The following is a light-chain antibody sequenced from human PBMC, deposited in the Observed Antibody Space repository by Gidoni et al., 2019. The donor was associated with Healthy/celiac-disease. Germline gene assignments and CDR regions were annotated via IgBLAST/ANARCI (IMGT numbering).Light chain of an antibody. CDR1: QSISSW. V-gene: IGKV1-5*03. CDR3: QQYNSYSRT. CDR2: KAS. Sequence: DIQMTQSPSTLSASVGDRVTITCRASQSISSWLAWYQQKPGKAPKLLIYKASSLESGVPSRFSGSGSGTEFTLTISSLQPDDFATYYCQQYNSYSRTFXGXTKVEIK. J-gene: IGKJ4*01.